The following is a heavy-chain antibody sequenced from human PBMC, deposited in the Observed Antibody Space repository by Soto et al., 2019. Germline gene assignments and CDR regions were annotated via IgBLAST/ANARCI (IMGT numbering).Heavy chain of an antibody. CDR1: GVIFKGYG. D-gene: IGHD6-19*01. CDR2: VWHDESQK. CDR3: VREDSSGRHLTEYFQH. Sequence: PGGSLRLSCAVPGVIFKGYGMHWVRQAPGKGLEWVAVVWHDESQKYYADSVKGRFTISRDNSENTLYLEMNSLRVEDTAVYYCVREDSSGRHLTEYFQHWGQGTLVTVSS. J-gene: IGHJ1*01. V-gene: IGHV3-33*01.